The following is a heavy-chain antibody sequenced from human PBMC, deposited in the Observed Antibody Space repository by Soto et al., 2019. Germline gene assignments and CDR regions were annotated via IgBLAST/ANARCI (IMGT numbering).Heavy chain of an antibody. J-gene: IGHJ3*02. Sequence: GGSLRLSCAASGFTFTTYAMSWVRQAPGKGLEWVSAISAGGGTTYYADSVKDRFTISRDNTMNALYLQIHSLRVEDTAVYYCAHPRGYGGFDAYDIWGQGTMVTV. D-gene: IGHD4-17*01. V-gene: IGHV3-23*01. CDR3: AHPRGYGGFDAYDI. CDR1: GFTFTTYA. CDR2: ISAGGGTT.